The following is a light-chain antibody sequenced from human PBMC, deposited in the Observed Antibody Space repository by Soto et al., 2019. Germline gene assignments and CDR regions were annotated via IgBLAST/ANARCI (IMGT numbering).Light chain of an antibody. J-gene: IGKJ2*01. CDR2: GAS. V-gene: IGKV3-20*01. CDR3: QQYGSSPYT. Sequence: EIVLTQSPGTLSLSPGERATLSCRASQSVSSSYLTWYQQKPGQAPRLLIYGASTRATGIPDRFSGSGSGTDFTLTNSRLEPEDFAGYNCQQYGSSPYTFGQGTKLEIK. CDR1: QSVSSSY.